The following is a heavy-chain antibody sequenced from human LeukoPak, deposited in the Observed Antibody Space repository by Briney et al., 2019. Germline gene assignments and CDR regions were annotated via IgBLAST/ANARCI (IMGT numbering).Heavy chain of an antibody. CDR1: GGSISSSSYY. J-gene: IGHJ4*02. CDR2: IYHSGST. D-gene: IGHD3-3*01. Sequence: SETLSLTCTVSGGSISSSSYYWGWIRQPPGKGLEWIGSIYHSGSTYYNPSLKSRVTISVDTSKNQFSLKLSSVTAADTAVYYCAREGDYDFWSGYYRYWGQGTLVTVSS. V-gene: IGHV4-39*07. CDR3: AREGDYDFWSGYYRY.